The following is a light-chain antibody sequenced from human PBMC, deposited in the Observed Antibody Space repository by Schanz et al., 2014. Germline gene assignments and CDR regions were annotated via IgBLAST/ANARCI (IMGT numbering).Light chain of an antibody. Sequence: EIVLTQSPATLSLSPGERATLSCRASQSVRNYLAWYQQKPGQAPRLLIYDASNRATDIPARFSGSGSETDFTLTISSLEPEDFAVYYCQQRNNWPLITFGQGTRLEIK. CDR3: QQRNNWPLIT. CDR2: DAS. V-gene: IGKV3-11*01. CDR1: QSVRNY. J-gene: IGKJ5*01.